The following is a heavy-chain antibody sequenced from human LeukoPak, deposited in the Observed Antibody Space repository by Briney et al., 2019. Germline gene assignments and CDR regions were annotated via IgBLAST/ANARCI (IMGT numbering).Heavy chain of an antibody. J-gene: IGHJ6*03. CDR3: AKDVYQLQYYYYMDV. V-gene: IGHV3-30*02. CDR1: GFTFSSYG. Sequence: GGSLRLSCAASGFTFSSYGMHWVRRAPGKGLEWVAFIRYDGSNKYYAGSVKGRFTISRDNSKNTLYLQMNSLRAEDTAVYYCAKDVYQLQYYYYMDVWGKGTTVTVSS. CDR2: IRYDGSNK. D-gene: IGHD2-2*01.